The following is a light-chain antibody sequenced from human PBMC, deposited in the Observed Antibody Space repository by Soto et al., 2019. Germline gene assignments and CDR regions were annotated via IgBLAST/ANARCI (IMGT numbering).Light chain of an antibody. J-gene: IGLJ1*01. CDR1: STDFVSYNR. V-gene: IGLV2-18*02. CDR2: EAS. Sequence: QSALTQPPSVSGSPGQSVTISCTGTSTDFVSYNRVSWYQQPPGTAPKLIIYEASNRPSGVPDRFSGSKSGNTASLTISGLQAEDEADYYCGSYTSSSTYVFGTGTKVTVL. CDR3: GSYTSSSTYV.